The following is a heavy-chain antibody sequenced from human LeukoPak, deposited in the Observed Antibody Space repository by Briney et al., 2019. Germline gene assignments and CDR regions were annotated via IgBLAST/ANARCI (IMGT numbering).Heavy chain of an antibody. Sequence: SETLSLTCTVSGGSISSGSYYWSWIRQSPGKGLEWIGFMHHSGSANSNPSLRSRVTISMDTSKNQFSLKMSSVTAADTAVYYCARDSPFEWHVFGDSFDIWGQGTVVTVSS. CDR1: GGSISSGSYY. CDR2: MHHSGSA. D-gene: IGHD3-9*01. CDR3: ARDSPFEWHVFGDSFDI. V-gene: IGHV4-61*01. J-gene: IGHJ3*02.